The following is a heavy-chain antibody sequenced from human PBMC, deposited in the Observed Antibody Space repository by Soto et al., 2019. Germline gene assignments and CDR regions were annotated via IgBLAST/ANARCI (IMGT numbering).Heavy chain of an antibody. D-gene: IGHD2-15*01. V-gene: IGHV4-4*02. CDR3: ARRPGGTYSYYFDY. CDR2: IFHNGKT. J-gene: IGHJ4*02. Sequence: SETLSLTCGVSGAAINSPNWWSWVRQSPGKGLEWIGEIFHNGKTNYSPSLKSRVSISVDKSKSQFSLRLRSVTAADTAVYYCARRPGGTYSYYFDYWGQGTLVTVSS. CDR1: GAAINSPNW.